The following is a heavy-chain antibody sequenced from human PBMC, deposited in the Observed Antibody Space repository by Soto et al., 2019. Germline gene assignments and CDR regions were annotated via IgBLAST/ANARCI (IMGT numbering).Heavy chain of an antibody. CDR2: ISGYNGNT. CDR3: AREGQAPYYYYGMDV. CDR1: GYTFTNYG. J-gene: IGHJ6*02. V-gene: IGHV1-18*01. Sequence: QVQVVQSGDEVKKPGASVKVSCKASGYTFTNYGFSWVRQAPGQGLEWMGLISGYNGNTKYAEKFQGRVTMTTDTATSTSHMELRGLRLDDTAVYYCAREGQAPYYYYGMDVWGQGTPVTVSS.